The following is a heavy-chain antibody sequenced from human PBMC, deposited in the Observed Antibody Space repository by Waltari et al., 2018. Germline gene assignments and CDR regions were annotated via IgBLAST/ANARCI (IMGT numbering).Heavy chain of an antibody. CDR2: SYHIGRT. CDR1: GYSISSGYY. Sequence: QVQLQESGPGLVKPSETLSLTCAVSGYSISSGYYWGWIRQPPGKGLEWIGSSYHIGRTYYNPSLKVRVTISVDTSKNQFSLKLSAVTAADTAVYYCARPSCSGGSCYWGAFDIWGQGTMVTVSS. CDR3: ARPSCSGGSCYWGAFDI. D-gene: IGHD2-15*01. V-gene: IGHV4-38-2*01. J-gene: IGHJ3*02.